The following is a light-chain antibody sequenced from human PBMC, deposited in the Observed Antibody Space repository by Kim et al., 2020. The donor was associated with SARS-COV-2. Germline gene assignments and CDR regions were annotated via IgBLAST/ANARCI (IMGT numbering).Light chain of an antibody. CDR2: GAS. CDR3: QQYGESPLT. CDR1: QSVSSNY. J-gene: IGKJ4*01. V-gene: IGKV3-20*01. Sequence: EIVLTQSPGTLSLSPGERATLSCRASQSVSSNYLAWYQQKPGQAPKLLIKGASSRATGIPDRFSGSGSGTDFTLTISRLEPEDFAVYYCQQYGESPLTFGGGTKVDIK.